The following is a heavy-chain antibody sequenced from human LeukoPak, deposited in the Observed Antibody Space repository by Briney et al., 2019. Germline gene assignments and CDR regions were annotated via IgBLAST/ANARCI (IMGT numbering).Heavy chain of an antibody. D-gene: IGHD4-11*01. CDR3: AKANDYSNYGTFDY. Sequence: PGGSLRLSCAASGFTFSGYGMHWVRQAPGKGLEWVAVIWYDGSNKYYADSVKGRFTISRDNSKNTLYLQMNSLRAEDTAVYYCAKANDYSNYGTFDYWGQGTLVTVSS. CDR1: GFTFSGYG. V-gene: IGHV3-33*06. CDR2: IWYDGSNK. J-gene: IGHJ4*02.